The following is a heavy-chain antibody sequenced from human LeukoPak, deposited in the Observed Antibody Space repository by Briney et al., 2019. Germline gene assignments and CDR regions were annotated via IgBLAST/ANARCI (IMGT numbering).Heavy chain of an antibody. D-gene: IGHD5-18*01. V-gene: IGHV4-59*01. CDR1: GGSISSYY. Sequence: LETLSLTCTASGGSISSYYWSWIRQPPGKGLEWIGYIYYSGSTNYNPSLKTRVTISVDTSKNQFSLKLSSVTAADTAVYYCARGVRGYSYGSWYYYGMDVWGQGTTVTVSS. J-gene: IGHJ6*02. CDR3: ARGVRGYSYGSWYYYGMDV. CDR2: IYYSGST.